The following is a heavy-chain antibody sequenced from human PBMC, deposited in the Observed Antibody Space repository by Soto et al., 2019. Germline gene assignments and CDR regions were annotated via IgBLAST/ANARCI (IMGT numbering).Heavy chain of an antibody. Sequence: ASVKVSCKASGYTFTGYYMHWARQAPGQGLEWMGWINPNSGGTNYAQKFQGWVTMTRDTSISTAYMELSRLRSDDTAVYYCARGMGCGGDCYRLGSYYYYGMDVRGQGTTVTVSS. D-gene: IGHD2-21*02. V-gene: IGHV1-2*04. J-gene: IGHJ6*02. CDR2: INPNSGGT. CDR3: ARGMGCGGDCYRLGSYYYYGMDV. CDR1: GYTFTGYY.